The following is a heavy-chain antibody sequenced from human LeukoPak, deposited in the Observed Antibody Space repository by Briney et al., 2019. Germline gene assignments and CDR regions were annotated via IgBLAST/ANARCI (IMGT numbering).Heavy chain of an antibody. D-gene: IGHD6-6*01. CDR3: ARVLWSSSAETFDH. V-gene: IGHV4-59*01. CDR2: IYYSGST. CDR1: GGSISSYY. J-gene: IGHJ4*02. Sequence: SETLSLTCTVSGGSISSYYWSWIRQPPGKGLEWIGYIYYSGSTNYNPSLKSRVTISVDTSKNQFSLKLSSVTAADTAVYYCARVLWSSSAETFDHWGQGTLVTVSS.